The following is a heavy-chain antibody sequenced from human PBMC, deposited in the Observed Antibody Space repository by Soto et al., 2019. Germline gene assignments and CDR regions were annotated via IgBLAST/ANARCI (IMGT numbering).Heavy chain of an antibody. J-gene: IGHJ5*02. CDR1: GDSVSSNSAA. CDR2: TYYRSKWYN. V-gene: IGHV6-1*01. D-gene: IGHD5-12*01. CDR3: ARNGALATFFGRLEDYTWFDP. Sequence: SQTLSLTCAISGDSVSSNSAAWNWIRQSPSRGLEWLGRTYYRSKWYNDYAVSVKSRITINPDTSKNQFSLQLNSVTPEDTAVYDCARNGALATFFGRLEDYTWFDPWGQGTLVTVSS.